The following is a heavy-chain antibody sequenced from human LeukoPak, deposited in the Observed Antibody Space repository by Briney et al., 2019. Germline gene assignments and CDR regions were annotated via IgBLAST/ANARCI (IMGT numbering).Heavy chain of an antibody. V-gene: IGHV4-39*01. J-gene: IGHJ4*02. D-gene: IGHD6-6*01. CDR1: GGSISSSSYY. CDR3: ARVIAARPKPFDY. CDR2: IYYSGST. Sequence: SETLSLTCTVSGGSISSSSYYWGWLRQPPGKGLEWIGSIYYSGSTYYNPSLKSRVTISVDTSKNQFSLKLSSVTAADTAVYYCARVIAARPKPFDYWGQGTLVTVSS.